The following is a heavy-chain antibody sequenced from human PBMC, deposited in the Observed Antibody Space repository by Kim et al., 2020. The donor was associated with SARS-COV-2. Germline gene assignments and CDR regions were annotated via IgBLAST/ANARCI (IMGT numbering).Heavy chain of an antibody. Sequence: YAQGFTGRFVFSLDTSVSTAYLQISSLKAEDTAVYYCASGQQLAGGAFDIWGQGTMVTVSS. V-gene: IGHV7-4-1*02. CDR3: ASGQQLAGGAFDI. D-gene: IGHD6-13*01. J-gene: IGHJ3*02.